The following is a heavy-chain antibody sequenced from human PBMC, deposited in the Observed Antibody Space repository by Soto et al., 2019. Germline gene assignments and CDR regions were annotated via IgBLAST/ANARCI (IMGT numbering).Heavy chain of an antibody. Sequence: QVQLVESGGGVVQPGRSLRLSCAASGFTFSSYGMHWVRQAPGKGLEWVAIIWYDGNEKYYADSVKGRFPISRDNSKNTVYLQMNSLRAEDTAVYYCARDYDSSGYPRYYFDYWGQGTLVTVSS. CDR3: ARDYDSSGYPRYYFDY. CDR2: IWYDGNEK. J-gene: IGHJ4*02. D-gene: IGHD3-22*01. V-gene: IGHV3-33*01. CDR1: GFTFSSYG.